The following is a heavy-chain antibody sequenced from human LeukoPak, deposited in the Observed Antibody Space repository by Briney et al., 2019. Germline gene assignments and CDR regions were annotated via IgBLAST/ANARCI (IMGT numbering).Heavy chain of an antibody. V-gene: IGHV1-69*10. CDR3: AMGTFEGSNYVLGY. J-gene: IGHJ4*02. D-gene: IGHD4-11*01. Sequence: SVKVSCKASGGTFSSYAISWVRQAPGQGLEWMGGIIPILGIANYAQKFQGRVTITTDESTSTAYMELSSLRSEDTAVYYCAMGTFEGSNYVLGYWGQGTLVTVSS. CDR1: GGTFSSYA. CDR2: IIPILGIA.